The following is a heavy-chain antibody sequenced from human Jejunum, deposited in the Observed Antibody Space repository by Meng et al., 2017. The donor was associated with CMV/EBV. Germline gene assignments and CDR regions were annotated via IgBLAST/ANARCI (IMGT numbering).Heavy chain of an antibody. CDR2: VHGSRGT. CDR1: GDSISTYF. J-gene: IGHJ5*02. V-gene: IGHV4-59*12. CDR3: ARGRWTGGWFDP. D-gene: IGHD3/OR15-3a*01. Sequence: VSGDSISTYFWTWILQVPGKGLEWIGYVHGSRGTNYNPSFKSRVTISADTSKNQVSLRLTSVTAADTAVFYCARGRWTGGWFDPWGQGILVTVSS.